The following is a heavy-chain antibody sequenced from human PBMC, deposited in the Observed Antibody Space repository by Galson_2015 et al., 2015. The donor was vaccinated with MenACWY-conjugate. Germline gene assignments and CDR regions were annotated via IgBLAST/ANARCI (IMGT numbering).Heavy chain of an antibody. J-gene: IGHJ3*02. V-gene: IGHV3-7*01. CDR3: VRDVFRSSSSWYDPDAFDN. Sequence: EWVANIKQDGGEKYYVDSVKGRFTISRDNAKNSLHLQMNSLRAEDTAVYYCVRDVFRSSSSWYDPDAFDNWGQGTMVTVSS. D-gene: IGHD6-13*01. CDR2: IKQDGGEK.